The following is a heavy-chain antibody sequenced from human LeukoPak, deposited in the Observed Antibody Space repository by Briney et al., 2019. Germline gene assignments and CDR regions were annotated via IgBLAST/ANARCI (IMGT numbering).Heavy chain of an antibody. Sequence: GGSLRLSCAASGFTFYKYAMTWVRQAPGKGLEWVSTINDNGGDTYYADSVKGRFTISRDNTKNMLYLQMNSLRADDTAVYYCESGSINLVGYWGQGTLVTVSS. D-gene: IGHD3-22*01. CDR3: ESGSINLVGY. V-gene: IGHV3-23*01. CDR1: GFTFYKYA. J-gene: IGHJ4*02. CDR2: INDNGGDT.